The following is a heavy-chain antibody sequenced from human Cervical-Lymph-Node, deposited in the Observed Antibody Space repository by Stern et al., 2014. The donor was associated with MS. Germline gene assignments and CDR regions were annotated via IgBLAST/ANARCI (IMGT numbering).Heavy chain of an antibody. CDR2: ITNVGST. CDR1: GFTVSRDY. CDR3: ARDTSSPERSDW. D-gene: IGHD1-1*01. Sequence: VQLVQSGGGVIQPGGSLRLSCTASGFTVSRDYMTWVRQAPGKGLEWVSLITNVGSTFYTDSVKGRFTISRDDSKSPVYLHMTSLRAEDTAMYYCARDTSSPERSDWWGQGTLVTVSS. V-gene: IGHV3-53*01. J-gene: IGHJ4*02.